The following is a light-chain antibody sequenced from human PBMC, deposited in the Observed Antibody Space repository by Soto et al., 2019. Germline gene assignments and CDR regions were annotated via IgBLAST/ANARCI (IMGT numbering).Light chain of an antibody. CDR1: QGISSY. CDR2: AAS. CDR3: QQYYSYPRT. Sequence: AIRMTQSPSSLSASTGDRVTITCRASQGISSYLAWYQQKPGKAPKLLIYAASTLQSGVPSRFSGSGSGTDFTLTISCLQSEVFATYYCQQYYSYPRTFDQGTKVEIK. J-gene: IGKJ1*01. V-gene: IGKV1-8*01.